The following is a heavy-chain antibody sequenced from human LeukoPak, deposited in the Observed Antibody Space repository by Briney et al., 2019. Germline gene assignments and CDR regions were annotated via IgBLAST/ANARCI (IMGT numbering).Heavy chain of an antibody. CDR1: GFTFSSYA. CDR2: ISYDGSNK. V-gene: IGHV3-30-3*01. J-gene: IGHJ3*02. D-gene: IGHD3-22*01. Sequence: GGSLRLSCAASGFTFSSYAMHWVRQAPGKGLEWVAVISYDGSNKYYADSVKGRFTISGDNSKNTLYLQMNSLRAEDTAVYYCARVGYDSSGQGGFGAFDIWGQGTMVTVSS. CDR3: ARVGYDSSGQGGFGAFDI.